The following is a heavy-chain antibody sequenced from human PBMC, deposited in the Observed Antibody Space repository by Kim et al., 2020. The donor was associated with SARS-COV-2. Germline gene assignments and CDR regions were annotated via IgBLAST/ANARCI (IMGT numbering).Heavy chain of an antibody. V-gene: IGHV4-34*01. CDR3: AIKGTYYYDSSGYHY. D-gene: IGHD3-22*01. CDR2: INHSGST. Sequence: SETLSLTCAVYGGSFSGYYWSRIRQPPGKGLEWIGEINHSGSTNYNPSLKSRVTISVDTSKNQFSLKLSSVTAADTAVYYCAIKGTYYYDSSGYHYWGQGTLVTVSS. J-gene: IGHJ4*02. CDR1: GGSFSGYY.